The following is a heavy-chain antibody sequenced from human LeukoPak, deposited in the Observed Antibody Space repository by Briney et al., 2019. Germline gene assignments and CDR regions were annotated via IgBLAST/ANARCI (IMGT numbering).Heavy chain of an antibody. CDR3: ARRPLYSGSYST. CDR1: GFTFSSYS. V-gene: IGHV3-21*01. CDR2: ISSSSSYI. Sequence: PGGSLRLSCAASGFTFSSYSMNWVRQAPGKGLEWVSSISSSSSYIYYADSVKGRFTISRDNAKNSLYLQMNGLRAEDTAVYYCARRPLYSGSYSTWGQGTLVTVSS. J-gene: IGHJ1*01. D-gene: IGHD1-26*01.